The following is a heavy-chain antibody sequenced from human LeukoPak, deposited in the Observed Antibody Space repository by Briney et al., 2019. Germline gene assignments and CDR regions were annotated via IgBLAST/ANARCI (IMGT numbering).Heavy chain of an antibody. CDR1: GFTVSSNY. Sequence: PGGSLRLSCAASGFTVSSNYMSWVRQAPGKGLEWVSVIYSGGSTYYADSVKGRFTISRDNSKNTLHLQMNSLRAEDTAVYYCAKDLRYSGSPRAFDIWGQGTMVTVSS. CDR3: AKDLRYSGSPRAFDI. CDR2: IYSGGST. D-gene: IGHD1-26*01. V-gene: IGHV3-53*01. J-gene: IGHJ3*02.